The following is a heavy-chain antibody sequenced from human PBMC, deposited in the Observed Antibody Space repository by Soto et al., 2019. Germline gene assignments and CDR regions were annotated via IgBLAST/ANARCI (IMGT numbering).Heavy chain of an antibody. CDR1: GFTFSSYA. D-gene: IGHD6-19*01. CDR3: AKDREAVAGKPKYFQH. J-gene: IGHJ1*01. V-gene: IGHV3-23*01. Sequence: GGSLRLSCAASGFTFSSYAMSWVRQVPGKGLEWVSAISGSGGSTYYADSVKGRFTISRDNSKNTLYLQMNSLRAEDTAVYYCAKDREAVAGKPKYFQHWGQGTLVTVSS. CDR2: ISGSGGST.